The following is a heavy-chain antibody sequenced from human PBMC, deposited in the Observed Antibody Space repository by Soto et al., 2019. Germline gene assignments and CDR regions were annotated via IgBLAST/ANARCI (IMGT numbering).Heavy chain of an antibody. V-gene: IGHV3-7*01. J-gene: IGHJ6*02. D-gene: IGHD3-16*01. CDR2: IKQGGNEK. CDR1: GFMFSTYV. CDR3: VGALTYEVPYYYYGMDV. Sequence: GGSLRLSCEASGFMFSTYVMSWVRQAPGKGLEWVANIKQGGNEKFYVDSVKGRFTISRDNAKRSLFLQMNSLRPEDTAVYYCVGALTYEVPYYYYGMDVWGQGTTVTVSS.